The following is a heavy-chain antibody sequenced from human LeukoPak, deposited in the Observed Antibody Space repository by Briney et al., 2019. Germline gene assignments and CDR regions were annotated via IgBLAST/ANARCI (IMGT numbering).Heavy chain of an antibody. Sequence: SETLSLTCTVSGGSITSGNYYWSWIRQPAGKGLEWIGRIYTSGSTNYNPSLKSRVTISGHTSKNQFSLKLNSVTAADTAVYYCARGGDAAPFDFWGQGTLVTVSS. J-gene: IGHJ4*02. CDR2: IYTSGST. D-gene: IGHD5-12*01. CDR1: GGSITSGNYY. V-gene: IGHV4-61*02. CDR3: ARGGDAAPFDF.